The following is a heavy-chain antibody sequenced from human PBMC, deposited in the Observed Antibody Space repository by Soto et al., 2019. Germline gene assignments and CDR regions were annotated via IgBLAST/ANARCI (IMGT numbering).Heavy chain of an antibody. CDR1: GGSFSGYY. V-gene: IGHV4-34*01. CDR2: INHSGST. Sequence: SETLSLTFAVCGGSFSGYYWTWIRQPPGTGLEWIGEINHSGSTNYNPSLKSRVTISVDTSKNQFSLKLTSVTAADTAVYYCARDKITGLFDYWGQGTRVT. J-gene: IGHJ4*02. CDR3: ARDKITGLFDY. D-gene: IGHD2-8*02.